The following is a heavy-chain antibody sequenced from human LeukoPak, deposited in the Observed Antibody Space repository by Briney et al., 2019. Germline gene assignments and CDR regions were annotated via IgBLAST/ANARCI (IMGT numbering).Heavy chain of an antibody. J-gene: IGHJ4*02. CDR2: ISGSDGRL. CDR3: AKESPYRAPTRTYYFDF. CDR1: GFTFSSYA. Sequence: PGGSLRLSCAASGFTFSSYAMSWVHQAPGKGPEWISAISGSDGRLFYADSVKGRFTISRDNSKNTLQLQMNSLRAEDTAIYYCAKESPYRAPTRTYYFDFWGQGTLVTVSS. V-gene: IGHV3-23*01. D-gene: IGHD1-14*01.